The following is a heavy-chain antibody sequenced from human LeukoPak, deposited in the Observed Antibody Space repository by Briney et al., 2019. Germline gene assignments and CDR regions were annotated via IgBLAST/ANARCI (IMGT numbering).Heavy chain of an antibody. CDR3: ARDSFMITFGGVSVDY. D-gene: IGHD3-16*01. V-gene: IGHV3-48*03. CDR2: ISSSGSTI. CDR1: GFTFSSYE. Sequence: GGSLRLSCAASGFTFSSYEMNWVRQAPGKGLEWVSYISSSGSTIYYADSVKGRFTISRDNAKNSLYLQMNSLRAEDTAVYYCARDSFMITFGGVSVDYWGQGTLVTVSS. J-gene: IGHJ4*02.